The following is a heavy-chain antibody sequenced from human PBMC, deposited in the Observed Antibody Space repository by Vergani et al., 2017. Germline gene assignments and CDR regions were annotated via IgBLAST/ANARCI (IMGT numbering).Heavy chain of an antibody. J-gene: IGHJ4*02. Sequence: EVQLVESGGGIVKPGGSLRLSCVASGFSFRNAWMNWVRRTPGKGLEWVGRIKSTFDRGTTDYAAAVKGRFTISRDDSKNTLFLQMNGLKTEDIGVYYCTRQTCSGGSCYSGYWGQGTLVTVSS. CDR1: GFSFRNAW. D-gene: IGHD2-15*01. V-gene: IGHV3-15*07. CDR2: IKSTFDRGTT. CDR3: TRQTCSGGSCYSGY.